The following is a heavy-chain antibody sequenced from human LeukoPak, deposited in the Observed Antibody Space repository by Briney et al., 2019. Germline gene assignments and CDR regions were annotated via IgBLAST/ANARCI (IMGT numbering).Heavy chain of an antibody. CDR3: AGRPDTSMVPIFDY. V-gene: IGHV1-69*13. CDR1: GGTFSSYA. Sequence: GASVKASCKASGGTFSSYAISWVRQAPGQGLEWMGGIIPIFGTANFAQKFQGRVTITADESTSTAYMELSRLSSDDTAVYFCAGRPDTSMVPIFDYWGQGTLVSISS. D-gene: IGHD5-18*01. CDR2: IIPIFGTA. J-gene: IGHJ4*02.